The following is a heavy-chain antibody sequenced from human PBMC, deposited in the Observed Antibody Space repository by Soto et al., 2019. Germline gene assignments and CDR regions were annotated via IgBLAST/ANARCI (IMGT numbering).Heavy chain of an antibody. CDR3: ARDFAGYSSGWYYYYYGMDV. Sequence: EVQLVESGGGLVKPGGSLRLSCAASGFTFSSYSMNWVRQAPGKGLEWVSSISSSSSYIYYADSVKGRFTISRDNAKNSQYLQMNSLRAEDTAVYYCARDFAGYSSGWYYYYYGMDVWGQGTTVTVSS. J-gene: IGHJ6*02. V-gene: IGHV3-21*01. CDR1: GFTFSSYS. CDR2: ISSSSSYI. D-gene: IGHD6-19*01.